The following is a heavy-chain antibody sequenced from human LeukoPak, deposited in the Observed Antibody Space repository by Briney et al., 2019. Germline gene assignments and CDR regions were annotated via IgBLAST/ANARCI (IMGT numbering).Heavy chain of an antibody. CDR1: GDSVSSNSAA. CDR2: TYYRSKWYN. J-gene: IGHJ6*03. V-gene: IGHV6-1*01. D-gene: IGHD3-10*01. CDR3: ARGKNYYGSGSYWDYYYYYMDV. Sequence: SQTLSLTCAISGDSVSSNSAAWTWIRQSPSRGLEWLGRTYYRSKWYNDYAVSVKSRITINPDTSKNQFSLQLNSVTPEDTAVYYCARGKNYYGSGSYWDYYYYYMDVWGKGTTVTVSS.